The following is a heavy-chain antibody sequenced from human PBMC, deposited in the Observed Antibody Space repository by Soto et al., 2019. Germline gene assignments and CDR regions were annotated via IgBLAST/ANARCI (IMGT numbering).Heavy chain of an antibody. CDR1: GYTFTSYG. CDR3: ARGVPHRLFPAFDI. V-gene: IGHV1-18*01. CDR2: VSAYNGNT. Sequence: ASVKVSCKASGYTFTSYGISWVRQAPGQGLEWMGWVSAYNGNTNYAQKLQGRVTMTTDTSTSTAYVELRSLRSDDTAVYYCARGVPHRLFPAFDIWGQGTMVTVSS. J-gene: IGHJ3*02. D-gene: IGHD3-22*01.